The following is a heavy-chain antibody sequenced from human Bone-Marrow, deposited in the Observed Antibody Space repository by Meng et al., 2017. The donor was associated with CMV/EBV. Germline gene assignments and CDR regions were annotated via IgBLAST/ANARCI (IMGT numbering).Heavy chain of an antibody. CDR1: GFTFSSYW. CDR2: INSDGSST. CDR3: AREVVRWFDI. J-gene: IGHJ5*02. V-gene: IGHV3-74*01. D-gene: IGHD6-6*01. Sequence: GESLKISCAASGFTFSSYWMHWVRQAPGKGLVWVSRINSDGSSTSHADSVKGRFTISRDNAKNTLYLQMNSLRAEDTAVYYCAREVVRWFDIWGQGTLVTVSS.